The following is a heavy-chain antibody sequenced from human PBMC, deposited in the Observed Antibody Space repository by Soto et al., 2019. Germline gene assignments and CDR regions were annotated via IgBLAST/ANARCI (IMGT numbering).Heavy chain of an antibody. D-gene: IGHD5-18*01. J-gene: IGHJ4*02. V-gene: IGHV4-59*01. CDR3: ARSVNRGYSYGYGH. CDR1: GGAITNYY. CDR2: IYHTGST. Sequence: SETLSLTXSVSGGAITNYYWNWIRQTPGKGLEWIGYIYHTGSTSKNPSLKSRVTLSLDTSKNQLTLNLTSVTAADTAIYYCARSVNRGYSYGYGHWGQGTLVTVSS.